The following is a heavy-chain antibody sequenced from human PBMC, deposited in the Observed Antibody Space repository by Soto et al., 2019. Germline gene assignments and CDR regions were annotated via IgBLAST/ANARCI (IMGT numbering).Heavy chain of an antibody. CDR2: INAYNGNT. V-gene: IGHV1-18*01. J-gene: IGHJ5*02. Sequence: QIQLVQSGAAVKKPGASVKVSCKTSGYTFNTYGITWVRQAPGQGLEWMGWINAYNGNTNYAQRLQGRVTMTTDTSTSTAYMELRSLRSDDTAVYYCARDQRPSGLGAWGQGTLVTVSS. CDR3: ARDQRPSGLGA. CDR1: GYTFNTYG.